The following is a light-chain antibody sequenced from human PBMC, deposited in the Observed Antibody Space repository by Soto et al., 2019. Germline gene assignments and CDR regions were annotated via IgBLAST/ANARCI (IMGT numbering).Light chain of an antibody. CDR3: QSYDSSLSGYV. Sequence: QSVLTQPPSASGAPGQRVTISCTGSSSNIGAGYDVHWYQQLPGTAPKLLIYGNSNRPSGVPDRFSGSKSGTSASLAITGLQPEDEADYYCQSYDSSLSGYVFGIGTKVTVL. CDR1: SSNIGAGYD. CDR2: GNS. J-gene: IGLJ1*01. V-gene: IGLV1-40*01.